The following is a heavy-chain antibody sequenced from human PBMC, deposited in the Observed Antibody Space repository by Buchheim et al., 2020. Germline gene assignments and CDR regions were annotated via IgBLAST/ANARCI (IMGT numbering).Heavy chain of an antibody. J-gene: IGHJ3*02. V-gene: IGHV3-30*18. CDR3: AKDQSPLEVHAFDI. D-gene: IGHD3-3*01. Sequence: QVQLVESGGGVVQPGRSLRLSCAASGFTFSSYGMHWVRQAPGKGLEWVAVISYDGSNKYYADSVKGRFTISRDNSKNTLYLQMNSLRAEDTAVYYCAKDQSPLEVHAFDIWGQGT. CDR1: GFTFSSYG. CDR2: ISYDGSNK.